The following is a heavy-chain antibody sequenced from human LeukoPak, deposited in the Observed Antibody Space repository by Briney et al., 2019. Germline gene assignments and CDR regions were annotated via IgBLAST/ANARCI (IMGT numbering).Heavy chain of an antibody. Sequence: SETLSLTCTVSGGSISSYYWTWIRQPAGKGLEWIGRIYTSGSTNYNPSLKSRVTMSVDTSKNQLSLKMSSVTAADTAVYYCARGRGRYYYGSGSYYNGVWFDPWGQGTLVTVSS. V-gene: IGHV4-4*07. J-gene: IGHJ5*02. CDR1: GGSISSYY. CDR3: ARGRGRYYYGSGSYYNGVWFDP. CDR2: IYTSGST. D-gene: IGHD3-10*01.